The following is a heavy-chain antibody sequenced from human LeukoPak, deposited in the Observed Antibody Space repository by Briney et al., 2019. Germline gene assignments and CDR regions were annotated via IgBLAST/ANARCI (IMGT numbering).Heavy chain of an antibody. J-gene: IGHJ5*02. CDR2: IYYSGST. V-gene: IGHV4-39*01. Sequence: VKPSETLSLTCTVSGGSISSSGYYWGWIRQPPGKGLEWIASIYYSGSTYYNPSFKSRVTISVDTSKNQLSLKLSSLTAADTAVYYCARHEYSGSYYGLSWFDPWGQGTLVTVSS. CDR3: ARHEYSGSYYGLSWFDP. D-gene: IGHD1-26*01. CDR1: GGSISSSGYY.